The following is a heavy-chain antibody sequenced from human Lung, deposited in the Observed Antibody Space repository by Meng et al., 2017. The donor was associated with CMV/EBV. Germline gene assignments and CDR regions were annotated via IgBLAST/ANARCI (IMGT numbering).Heavy chain of an antibody. CDR2: MNPDRGAV. Sequence: SXXVSXKASGYTFTGYYILWVRQAPGQGLEWMGWMNPDRGAVNYVQKFQGRVTMTRDAAISTAYMELSRLRSDDTAVYYCARDLKGTTVTATGLYGMDFWGQGTPVTVSS. CDR1: GYTFTGYY. D-gene: IGHD4-11*01. J-gene: IGHJ6*02. V-gene: IGHV1-2*02. CDR3: ARDLKGTTVTATGLYGMDF.